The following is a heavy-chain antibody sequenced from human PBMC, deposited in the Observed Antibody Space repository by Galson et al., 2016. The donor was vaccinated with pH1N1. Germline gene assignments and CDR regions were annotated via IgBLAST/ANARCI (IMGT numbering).Heavy chain of an antibody. J-gene: IGHJ4*02. V-gene: IGHV3-48*03. CDR3: ARDLTRRGSLPGYFFDS. CDR1: GFTFTSFS. CDR2: ISSAGWAI. D-gene: IGHD2-15*01. Sequence: SLRLSCAASGFTFTSFSMNWVRQAPGKGLEWVSYISSAGWAIHYEDSVKGRFTISRDNAKNSLYLQMNSLRAEDTAVYYCARDLTRRGSLPGYFFDSWGQGTLVAVSS.